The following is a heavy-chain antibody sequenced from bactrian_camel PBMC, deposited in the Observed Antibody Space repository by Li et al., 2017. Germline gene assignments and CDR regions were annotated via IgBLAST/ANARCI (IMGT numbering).Heavy chain of an antibody. CDR2: ISSDGST. CDR1: GLTYGDNT. V-gene: IGHV3S55*01. Sequence: HVQLVESGGGSVQAGESLRLSCTASGLTYGDNTMGWYRQAPGNECDLVSSISSDGSTHYADSVKGRFTISQNNAKNTVYLQMNSLKSEDTAVYYRAAGRNFPRLRYDCISGSRRMGPGDPGHRL. D-gene: IGHD4*01. J-gene: IGHJ4*01. CDR3: AAGRNFPRLRYDCISGSRR.